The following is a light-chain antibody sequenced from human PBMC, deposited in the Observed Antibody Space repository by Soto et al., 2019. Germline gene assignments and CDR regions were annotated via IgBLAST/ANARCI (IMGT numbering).Light chain of an antibody. V-gene: IGLV2-14*01. J-gene: IGLJ7*01. CDR2: DVS. Sequence: QSVLTQPASVSGSPGQSITISCTGISSDVGNYNYVSHVSWYQQHPGKAPKLMIYDVSDRPSGVSNRFSGSKSGNTASLTISGLQAEDDADYYCSSYTSSRAVIGGGTQLTVL. CDR1: SSDVGNYNY. CDR3: SSYTSSRAV.